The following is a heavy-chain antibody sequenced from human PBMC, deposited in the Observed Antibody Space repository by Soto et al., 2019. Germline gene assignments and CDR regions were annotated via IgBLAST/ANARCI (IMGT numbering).Heavy chain of an antibody. D-gene: IGHD4-17*01. CDR2: IIPIFGTA. Sequence: GASVKVSCKASGGTFSSYAISWVRQAPGQGLEWMGGIIPIFGTANYAQKFQGRVTITADESTSTAYMELSSLRSEDTAVYYCARGGIYGGKPFDYWGQGTLVTVSS. CDR1: GGTFSSYA. V-gene: IGHV1-69*13. CDR3: ARGGIYGGKPFDY. J-gene: IGHJ4*02.